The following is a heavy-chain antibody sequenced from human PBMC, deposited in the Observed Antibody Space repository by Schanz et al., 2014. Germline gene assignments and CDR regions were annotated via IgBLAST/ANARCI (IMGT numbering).Heavy chain of an antibody. CDR3: ARGTRERLLLRSWQFAFDI. J-gene: IGHJ3*02. Sequence: QVQLQQWGAGLLKPSETLSLTCAVYGGSFSSNYWSWIRQPPGKGLEWIGEINQSGTTNYNPSLKSRVTMQVSSSKNRISLKWRSVTAADTAVYYCARGTRERLLLRSWQFAFDIWGQGTMVTVSS. CDR2: INQSGTT. D-gene: IGHD3-22*01. V-gene: IGHV4-34*02. CDR1: GGSFSSNY.